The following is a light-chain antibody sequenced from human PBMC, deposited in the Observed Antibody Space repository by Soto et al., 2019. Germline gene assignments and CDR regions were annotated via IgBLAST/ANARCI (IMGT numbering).Light chain of an antibody. V-gene: IGLV2-14*03. J-gene: IGLJ1*01. CDR2: GVT. CDR3: QSYDSTLSARYV. CDR1: HNDIGTYDY. Sequence: QSALTQPTSVSGSPGQSITISCTGNHNDIGTYDYVSWYQQHPGRAPRLLIHGVTTRPSGISGRFSASKSGLTASLTISGLQPEDEADYYCQSYDSTLSARYVFGTGTKLTVL.